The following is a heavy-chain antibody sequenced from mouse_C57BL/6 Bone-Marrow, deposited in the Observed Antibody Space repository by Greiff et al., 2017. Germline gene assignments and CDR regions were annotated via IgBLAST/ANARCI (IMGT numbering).Heavy chain of an antibody. Sequence: EVKLQESGAELVRPGASVKLSCTASGFNIKDDYMHWVKQRPEQGLEWIGWIDPENGDTEYAPKFQGKATITADTSSNTAYLQLSSLTSEDTAVYYCTIDSSGPAWFAYWGQGTLVTVSA. CDR3: TIDSSGPAWFAY. J-gene: IGHJ3*01. D-gene: IGHD3-2*02. CDR1: GFNIKDDY. V-gene: IGHV14-4*01. CDR2: IDPENGDT.